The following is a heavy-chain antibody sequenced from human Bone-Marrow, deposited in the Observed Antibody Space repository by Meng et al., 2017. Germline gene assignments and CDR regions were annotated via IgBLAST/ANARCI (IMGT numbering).Heavy chain of an antibody. CDR1: GFTFSSYS. CDR3: ATNPLFDP. CDR2: ISSSSSYI. Sequence: QLVGSGGGLVKPGGSLRLSCASSGFTFSSYSMNWVRQAPGKGLEWVSSISSSSSYIYYADSVKGRFTISRDNAKNSLYLQMNSLRAEDTAVYYCATNPLFDPWGQGTLVTASS. J-gene: IGHJ5*02. V-gene: IGHV3-21*01. D-gene: IGHD1-14*01.